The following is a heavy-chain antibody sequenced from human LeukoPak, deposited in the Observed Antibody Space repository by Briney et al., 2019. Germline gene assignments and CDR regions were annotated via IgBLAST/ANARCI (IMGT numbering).Heavy chain of an antibody. CDR3: ARHCSAGSCYSAVDC. CDR1: GGSFSGYY. V-gene: IGHV4-34*01. J-gene: IGHJ4*02. D-gene: IGHD2-15*01. Sequence: TSETLSLTCAVYGGSFSGYYWSWIRQPPGKGLEWIGHIYYNGYTYYNPSLKSRVTISVDTSKNQFSLKLSSVTAADTAVYYCARHCSAGSCYSAVDCWGQGTLVTVSS. CDR2: IYYNGYT.